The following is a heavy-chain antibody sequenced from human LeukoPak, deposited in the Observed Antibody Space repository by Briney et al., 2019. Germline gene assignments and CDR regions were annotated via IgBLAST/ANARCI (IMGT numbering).Heavy chain of an antibody. J-gene: IGHJ4*02. CDR1: GFTFSSYA. V-gene: IGHV3-23*01. D-gene: IGHD3-10*01. CDR3: AKYGSGTYYNAHYFDY. Sequence: GGSLRLSCAVSGFTFSSYAMTWVRQAPGKGLEWVSVISGSGRNPYYADSVKGRFTISRDNSKNTLYLQMDSLRAEDTAVYYCAKYGSGTYYNAHYFDYWGQGTLVTVSS. CDR2: ISGSGRNP.